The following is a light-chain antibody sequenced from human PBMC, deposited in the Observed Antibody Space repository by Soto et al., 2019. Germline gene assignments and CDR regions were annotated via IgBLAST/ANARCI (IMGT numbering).Light chain of an antibody. J-gene: IGKJ4*01. CDR2: GAS. Sequence: EILMTQSPATLSVSLGERATISCRASQSVNIYLAWYQQKPGQAPRLLIFGASYRSTGIPARFSGSGSGTEFNLPIISMQSEDVAVYFCQQYDDWMRLTFGGGTKVEIK. V-gene: IGKV3D-15*01. CDR1: QSVNIY. CDR3: QQYDDWMRLT.